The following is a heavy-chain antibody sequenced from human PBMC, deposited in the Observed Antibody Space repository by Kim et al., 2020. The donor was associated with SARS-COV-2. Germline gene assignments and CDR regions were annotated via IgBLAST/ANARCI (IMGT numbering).Heavy chain of an antibody. J-gene: IGHJ4*02. D-gene: IGHD3-16*01. CDR1: GFSLSTSEVC. V-gene: IGHV2-70*11. Sequence: SGPTLVKPTQTLTLTCTFSGFSLSTSEVCVAWIRQPPGKALEWLARICWDDGKYYSTPLRTRLAISKDTSKNQVVITMTNVDPVDTATYYCARDSPGGHGDYWGLGTLVTVSS. CDR2: ICWDDGK. CDR3: ARDSPGGHGDY.